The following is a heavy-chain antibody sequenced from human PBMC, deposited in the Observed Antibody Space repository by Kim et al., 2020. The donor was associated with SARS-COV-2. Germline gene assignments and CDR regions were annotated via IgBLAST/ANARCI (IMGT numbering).Heavy chain of an antibody. CDR3: ARGTDSSSWVDNWFDP. D-gene: IGHD6-13*01. CDR2: INSDGSST. V-gene: IGHV3-74*01. J-gene: IGHJ5*02. Sequence: GGSLRLSCAASGFTFSSYWMHWVRQAPGKGLVWVSRINSDGSSTSYADSVKGRFTISRDNAKNTLYLQMKRLRAEDTAVYYCARGTDSSSWVDNWFDPWGQGTLVTVSS. CDR1: GFTFSSYW.